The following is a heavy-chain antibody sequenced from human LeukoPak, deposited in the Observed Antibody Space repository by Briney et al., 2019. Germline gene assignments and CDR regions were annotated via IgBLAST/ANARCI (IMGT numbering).Heavy chain of an antibody. CDR3: AKEAGYYFDY. CDR2: ISWNSGSI. CDR1: GFTFDDYA. J-gene: IGHJ4*02. Sequence: GGSLRLSCAASGFTFDDYAMHWVRQAPGKGLEWVSGISWNSGSIGYADSVKGRFTISRGNAKNSLYLQMNSLRAEDTALYYCAKEAGYYFDYWGQGTLVTVSS. V-gene: IGHV3-9*01.